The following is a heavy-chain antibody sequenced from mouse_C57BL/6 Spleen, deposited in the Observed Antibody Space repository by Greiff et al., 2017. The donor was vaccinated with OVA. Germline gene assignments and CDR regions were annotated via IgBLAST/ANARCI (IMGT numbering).Heavy chain of an antibody. CDR1: GFTFSSYA. CDR3: ARDPVTTVAHWYFDV. V-gene: IGHV5-4*01. D-gene: IGHD1-1*01. J-gene: IGHJ1*03. Sequence: EVQLQESGGGLVKPGGSLKLSCAASGFTFSSYAMSWVRQTPEKRLEWVATISDGGSYTYYPDNVKGRFTISRDNAKNNLYLQMSHLKSEDTAMYYCARDPVTTVAHWYFDVWGTGTTVTVSS. CDR2: ISDGGSYT.